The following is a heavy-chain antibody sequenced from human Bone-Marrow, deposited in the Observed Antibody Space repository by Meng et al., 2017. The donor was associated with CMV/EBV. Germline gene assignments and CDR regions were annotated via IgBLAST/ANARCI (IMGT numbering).Heavy chain of an antibody. CDR1: GGSFSGYY. Sequence: SEPLSLTCAVYGGSFSGYYWSWIRQPPGKGLEWIGEINHSGSTNYNPSLKSRVTISVDTSKNQFSLKLSSVTAADTAVYYCARIQGGARKYYYYYYGMDVWGQGTTVTVSS. V-gene: IGHV4-34*01. D-gene: IGHD3-16*01. J-gene: IGHJ6*02. CDR3: ARIQGGARKYYYYYYGMDV. CDR2: INHSGST.